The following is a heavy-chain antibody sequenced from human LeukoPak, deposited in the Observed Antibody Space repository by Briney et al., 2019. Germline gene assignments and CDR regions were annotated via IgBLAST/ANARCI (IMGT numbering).Heavy chain of an antibody. CDR3: AKGEKTRPFGGVIDY. J-gene: IGHJ4*02. Sequence: GGSLRLSCAASGFSFSNYAMHWVRQAPGKGLEWVAFISYDGGNKYYADSVKGRFTISRDNSKNTLYLQMNSLRAEDTAVYYCAKGEKTRPFGGVIDYWGQGTLVTVSS. D-gene: IGHD3-16*02. V-gene: IGHV3-30-3*01. CDR2: ISYDGGNK. CDR1: GFSFSNYA.